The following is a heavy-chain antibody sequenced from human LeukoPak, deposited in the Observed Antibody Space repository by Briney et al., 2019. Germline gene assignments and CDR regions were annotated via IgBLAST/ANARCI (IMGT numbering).Heavy chain of an antibody. CDR3: ARGRGCNAFDF. CDR1: GGSFSGYY. CDR2: INHSGST. J-gene: IGHJ3*01. Sequence: SETLSLTCAVYGGSFSGYYWSWIRQPPGKGLEWIGEINHSGSTNYKPSLKSRVTISVDTSKNQFSLKLSSVTAADTAVYYCARGRGCNAFDFWGQGTMVTVSA. V-gene: IGHV4-34*01. D-gene: IGHD5-12*01.